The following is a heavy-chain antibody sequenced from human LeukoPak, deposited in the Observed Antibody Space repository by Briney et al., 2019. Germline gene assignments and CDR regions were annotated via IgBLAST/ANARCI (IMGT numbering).Heavy chain of an antibody. CDR1: GFTFSSYW. V-gene: IGHV3-74*01. Sequence: GGSLRLSCAASGFTFSSYWMHWVRQAPGKGLVWVSRINSDGSRTIYADSVKGRFAISRDNAKNTVSPQMNSLRVDDTAVYYCVGDLLIGGGSWSVPSLDSWGRGILVTVSS. J-gene: IGHJ4*02. CDR3: VGDLLIGGGSWSVPSLDS. D-gene: IGHD1-14*01. CDR2: INSDGSRT.